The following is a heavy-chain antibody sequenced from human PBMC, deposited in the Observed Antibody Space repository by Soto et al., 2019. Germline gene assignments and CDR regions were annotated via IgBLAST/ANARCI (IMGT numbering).Heavy chain of an antibody. D-gene: IGHD6-13*01. CDR3: ARVSSAAAGDWYFDL. V-gene: IGHV1-69*06. J-gene: IGHJ2*01. CDR1: GGTFSSYA. Sequence: QVQLVQSGAEVKKPGSSVKVSCKASGGTFSSYAISWVRQAPGQGLEWMGGIIPIFGTANYAQKFQGRVTITADKSTITAYMELSSLRSEDTAVYYCARVSSAAAGDWYFDLWGRGTLVTVSS. CDR2: IIPIFGTA.